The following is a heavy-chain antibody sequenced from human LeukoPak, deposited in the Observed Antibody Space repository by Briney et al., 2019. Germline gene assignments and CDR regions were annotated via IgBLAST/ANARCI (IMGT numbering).Heavy chain of an antibody. CDR1: RFTFSNYW. CDR2: IDSDGSRT. D-gene: IGHD1-26*01. J-gene: IGHJ4*02. V-gene: IGHV3-74*01. CDR3: ARKSGSYYFFDY. Sequence: TGGSLRLSCAASRFTFSNYWMHWVRQAPGKGLVWVSRIDSDGSRTSYADSVKGRFTISRDNAKNTLYLQMNSLRAEDTAVYYYARKSGSYYFFDYWGQGTLVTVSS.